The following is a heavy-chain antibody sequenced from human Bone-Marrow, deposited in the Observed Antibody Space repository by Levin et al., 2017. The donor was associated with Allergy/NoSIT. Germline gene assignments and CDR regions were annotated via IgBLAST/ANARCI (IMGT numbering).Heavy chain of an antibody. V-gene: IGHV3-21*01. CDR3: ARGGGSQKGGLDV. CDR2: IRSAGTYI. J-gene: IGHJ6*02. D-gene: IGHD3-10*01. CDR1: GFTFSGYT. Sequence: GGSLRLSCAASGFTFSGYTMHWVRQAPGKGLEWISSIRSAGTYIHYSDSVKGRFTISRDTANNSVSLEMNNLRADDTALYYCARGGGSQKGGLDVWGQGTTVTVSS.